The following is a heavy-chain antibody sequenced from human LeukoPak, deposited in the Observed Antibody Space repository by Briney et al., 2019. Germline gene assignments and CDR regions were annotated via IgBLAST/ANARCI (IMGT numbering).Heavy chain of an antibody. CDR3: ARTGTFYFDY. CDR2: SSSSGSTI. CDR1: GFTFSSYE. V-gene: IGHV3-48*03. D-gene: IGHD3-10*01. Sequence: GGSLRLSCAASGFTFSSYEMNWVRQAPGKGLEWVSHSSSSGSTIYYAGSVKGRFTIARDNAKNSVYLQMNSLRAEDTAVYYCARTGTFYFDYWGQGTLVTVSS. J-gene: IGHJ4*02.